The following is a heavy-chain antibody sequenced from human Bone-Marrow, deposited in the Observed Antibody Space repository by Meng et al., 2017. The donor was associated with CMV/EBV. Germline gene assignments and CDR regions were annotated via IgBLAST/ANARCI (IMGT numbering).Heavy chain of an antibody. CDR2: IYYSGST. D-gene: IGHD3-22*01. CDR3: ARQDSSGYLRLFDY. V-gene: IGHV4-61*01. J-gene: IGHJ4*02. CDR1: GGSVSSGSYY. Sequence: SGGSVSSGSYYWSWIRQPPGKGLEWIGYIYYSGSTNYNPSLKSRVTISVDKSKNQFSLKLSSVTAADTAVYYCARQDSSGYLRLFDYWGQGTLVTVSS.